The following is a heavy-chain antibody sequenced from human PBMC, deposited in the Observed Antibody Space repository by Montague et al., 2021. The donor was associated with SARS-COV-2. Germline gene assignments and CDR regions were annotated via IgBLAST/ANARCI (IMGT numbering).Heavy chain of an antibody. J-gene: IGHJ5*02. CDR2: VYHIGDT. D-gene: IGHD2-2*01. V-gene: IGHV4-38-2*02. CDR1: GFSISSGYQ. Sequence: SETLSLTCTVSGFSISSGYQWGWIRQPPGKGLEWIGRVYHIGDTYYSPSLQSRVTISVDTSKNQFSLKLTSLTATDTAVYYCARVGGCSNTNCYAASLFDPWGQGTRVAVSS. CDR3: ARVGGCSNTNCYAASLFDP.